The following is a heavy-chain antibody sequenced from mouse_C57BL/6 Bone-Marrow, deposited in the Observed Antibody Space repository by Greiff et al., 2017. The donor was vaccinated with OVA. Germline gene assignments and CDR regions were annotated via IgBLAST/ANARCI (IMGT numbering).Heavy chain of an antibody. CDR3: ARVGKTPHYYAMDY. D-gene: IGHD4-1*01. V-gene: IGHV5-12*01. CDR1: GFTFSDYY. CDR2: ISNGGGST. Sequence: EVQLVESGGGLVQPGGSLKLSCAASGFTFSDYYMYWVRQTPEKRLEWVAYISNGGGSTYYPDTVKGRFTISRDNAKNTLYLQMSRLKSEDTAMYYCARVGKTPHYYAMDYWGQGTSVTVSS. J-gene: IGHJ4*01.